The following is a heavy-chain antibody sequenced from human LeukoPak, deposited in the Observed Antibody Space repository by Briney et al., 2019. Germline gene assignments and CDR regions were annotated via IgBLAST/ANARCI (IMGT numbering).Heavy chain of an antibody. J-gene: IGHJ4*02. Sequence: GGSLRLSYAASGFTFSYHYMVWLRQAPGKGLEWVARSRNKAQSFTTVYAASVKPRFTISRDDSKHFLYLQMNSLKSEDTAVYYCARGGGYDWSSFVNWGQGTLVTVSS. CDR1: GFTFSYHY. D-gene: IGHD5-12*01. CDR2: SRNKAQSFTT. V-gene: IGHV3-72*01. CDR3: ARGGGYDWSSFVN.